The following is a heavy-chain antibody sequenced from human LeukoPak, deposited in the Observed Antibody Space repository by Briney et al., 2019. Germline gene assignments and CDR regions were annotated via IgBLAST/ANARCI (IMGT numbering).Heavy chain of an antibody. CDR3: ARDSPPMVRGEIPKYYFDY. D-gene: IGHD3-10*01. V-gene: IGHV3-30*04. CDR2: ISYDGSNK. CDR1: GFTFSSYA. Sequence: GGSLRLSCAASGFTFSSYAMHWVRQAPGKGLEGVAVISYDGSNKYYADSVKGRFTISRDNSKNTLYPQMNSLRAEDTAVYYCARDSPPMVRGEIPKYYFDYWGQGTLVTVSS. J-gene: IGHJ4*02.